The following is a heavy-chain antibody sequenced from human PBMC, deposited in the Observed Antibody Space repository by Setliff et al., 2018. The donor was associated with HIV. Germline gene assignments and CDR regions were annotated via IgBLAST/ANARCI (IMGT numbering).Heavy chain of an antibody. D-gene: IGHD3-22*01. CDR1: GGSISSGIYY. J-gene: IGHJ5*02. CDR3: ASRIYYYDSSRVLREEGFDP. CDR2: VYTTGGT. V-gene: IGHV4-61*09. Sequence: PSETLSLTCTVSGGSISSGIYYWIWIRQPAGKGLEWIGHVYTTGGTNYNPSLESRLTISVDTSRNQFSLRLSSVTAADTAVYYCASRIYYYDSSRVLREEGFDPWGQGTLVTVSS.